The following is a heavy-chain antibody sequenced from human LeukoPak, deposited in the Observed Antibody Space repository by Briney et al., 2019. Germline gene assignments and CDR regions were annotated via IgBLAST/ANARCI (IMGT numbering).Heavy chain of an antibody. D-gene: IGHD6-19*01. CDR3: AKYSSGWYRGEVFDY. CDR2: ISGSGGST. J-gene: IGHJ4*02. Sequence: GGSLRLSCAASEFTFSSYAMSWVRQAPGKGLEWVSAISGSGGSTYYADSVKGRFTISRDNSKNTLYLQMNSLRAEDTAVYYCAKYSSGWYRGEVFDYWGQGTLVTVSS. V-gene: IGHV3-23*01. CDR1: EFTFSSYA.